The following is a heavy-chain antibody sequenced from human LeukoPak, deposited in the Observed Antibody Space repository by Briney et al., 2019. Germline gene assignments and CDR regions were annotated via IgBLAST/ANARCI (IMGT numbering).Heavy chain of an antibody. J-gene: IGHJ4*02. D-gene: IGHD3-3*01. Sequence: GGSLRLSCAASGFTFDDYAMHWVRQAPGKGLEWVSLISGDGGSTYYADSVKGRFTISRDNGKNSLYLQMNSLRTEDTALYYCAKGVLRFSEWLPFFDYWGQGTLVTVSS. CDR2: ISGDGGST. CDR3: AKGVLRFSEWLPFFDY. V-gene: IGHV3-43*02. CDR1: GFTFDDYA.